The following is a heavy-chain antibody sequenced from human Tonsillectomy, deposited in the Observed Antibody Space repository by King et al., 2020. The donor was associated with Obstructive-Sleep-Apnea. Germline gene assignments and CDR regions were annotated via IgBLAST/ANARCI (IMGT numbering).Heavy chain of an antibody. Sequence: VQLQQWGAGLLKPSETLSLTCAVYGGSFSGYYWSWIRQPPGKGLGWVGEINHSGSTKYNPSPKSRVTMLVDTSKNQFSLNLSSVTAADTAVYYCARRYYGSGSYSPFDYWGQGNLVTVSS. J-gene: IGHJ4*02. CDR2: INHSGST. V-gene: IGHV4-34*01. CDR1: GGSFSGYY. D-gene: IGHD3-10*01. CDR3: ARRYYGSGSYSPFDY.